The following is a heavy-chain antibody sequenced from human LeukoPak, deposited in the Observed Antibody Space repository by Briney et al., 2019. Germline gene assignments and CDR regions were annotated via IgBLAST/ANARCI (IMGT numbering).Heavy chain of an antibody. CDR1: GGSIRSYY. Sequence: SETLSLTCTVSGGSIRSYYWSWIRQPPGKGLEWIGYIYYSGSTNYNPSLKSRVTISVDTSKNQFSLKLSSVTAADTAVYYCARHHSSTRFDAFDIWGQGTMVTVSS. CDR3: ARHHSSTRFDAFDI. CDR2: IYYSGST. J-gene: IGHJ3*02. D-gene: IGHD2-2*01. V-gene: IGHV4-59*08.